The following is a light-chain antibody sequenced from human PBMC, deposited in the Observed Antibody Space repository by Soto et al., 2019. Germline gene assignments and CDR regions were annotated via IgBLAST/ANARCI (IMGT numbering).Light chain of an antibody. V-gene: IGLV2-14*01. CDR1: SSDVGAYNY. CDR3: SSYTRSSTLYV. J-gene: IGLJ1*01. Sequence: QSVLTQPASVSWSPGQSITISCTVTSSDVGAYNYVCWYKQHPGKAPQLMIYEVTNRPSGVSDRFSGSKSGNTASLTISGLQAEDEADYYCSSYTRSSTLYVFGTGTKVTVL. CDR2: EVT.